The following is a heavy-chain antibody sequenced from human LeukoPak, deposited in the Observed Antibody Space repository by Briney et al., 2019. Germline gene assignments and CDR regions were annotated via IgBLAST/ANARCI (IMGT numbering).Heavy chain of an antibody. CDR3: ARDRGQMSGWSNDY. Sequence: VASVKVSCKASGGTFSSYAISWVRQAPGQGLEWMGGIIPIFGTANYAQKFQGRVTITADKSTSTAYMELSSLRSEDTAVYYCARDRGQMSGWSNDYWGQGTLVTVSS. CDR1: GGTFSSYA. CDR2: IIPIFGTA. V-gene: IGHV1-69*06. J-gene: IGHJ4*02. D-gene: IGHD2-15*01.